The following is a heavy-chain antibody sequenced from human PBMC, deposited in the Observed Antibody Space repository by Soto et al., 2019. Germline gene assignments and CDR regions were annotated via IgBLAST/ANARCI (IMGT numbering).Heavy chain of an antibody. CDR1: GYTFSTYG. D-gene: IGHD1-26*01. CDR3: ARVGPSREVPYPFEY. CDR2: ISAYNHYT. Sequence: QVDLVQSGPEVRKPGASVNVSCKASGYTFSTYGISWVRQAPGQGLEWMGWISAYNHYTNYAQKFQDRGTMTTDTSTNTAYMELRSLTSGDTAMYFCARVGPSREVPYPFEYWGQGTLVTVSS. J-gene: IGHJ4*02. V-gene: IGHV1-18*01.